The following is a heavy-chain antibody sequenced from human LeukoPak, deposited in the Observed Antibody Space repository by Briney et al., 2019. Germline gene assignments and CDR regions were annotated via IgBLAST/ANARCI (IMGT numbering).Heavy chain of an antibody. J-gene: IGHJ4*02. Sequence: SETLSLTCTVSGGSISPYYWSGIRQPPGKGLEWLAYIYYSGTTKYNPSLKSRVTISVDTSKNQFFLKLDSVTAADTAMYYCARHGRSYFLYWGQGTLVTVSS. CDR1: GGSISPYY. CDR3: ARHGRSYFLY. V-gene: IGHV4-59*08. CDR2: IYYSGTT. D-gene: IGHD1-26*01.